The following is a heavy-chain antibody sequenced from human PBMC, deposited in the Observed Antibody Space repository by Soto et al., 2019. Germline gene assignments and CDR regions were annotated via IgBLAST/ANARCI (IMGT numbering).Heavy chain of an antibody. CDR1: GVSLDSGHYY. J-gene: IGHJ4*02. Sequence: QLHLQESGPGLVNPLETLSLTCSVSGVSLDSGHYYWVWIRQPPGKGLTWIASVYYDGSTYYNPSLKSRVTISIHKPKNQFSLTLKSVTAADTAIYYCGKVQIGATRHTGVDSWGQGTLVTVSS. CDR2: VYYDGST. CDR3: GKVQIGATRHTGVDS. V-gene: IGHV4-39*01. D-gene: IGHD2-15*01.